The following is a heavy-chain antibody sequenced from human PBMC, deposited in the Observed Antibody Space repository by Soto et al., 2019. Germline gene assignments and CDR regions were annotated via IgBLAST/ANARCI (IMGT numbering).Heavy chain of an antibody. CDR2: IWYDGSDQ. J-gene: IGHJ3*01. CDR3: ARDRYTNYPPDAFDV. V-gene: IGHV3-33*01. Sequence: QVQLVESGGGVVQPGRSLRLSCTASGFTLGSNAMHWVRQAPGKGLEWVAFIWYDGSDQHYRDSVKVRFTISRDNSKNTLYLQMNSLRAEDTGVYYCARDRYTNYPPDAFDVWGQGTTVIVSS. CDR1: GFTLGSNA. D-gene: IGHD4-4*01.